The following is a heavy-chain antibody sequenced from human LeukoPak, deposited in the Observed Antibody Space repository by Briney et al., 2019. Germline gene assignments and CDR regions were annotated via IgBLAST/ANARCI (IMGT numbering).Heavy chain of an antibody. CDR2: ISGSGGST. CDR1: GFTFSNYA. D-gene: IGHD3-10*01. J-gene: IGHJ5*02. Sequence: PGGSLRLSCAASGFTFSNYAMSWVRQAPGKGLEWVSAISGSGGSTYYADSVKGRFTIARDNSKNTLYLQMTSLRAEDTAVYYCAKLPLWFGVQWFDPWGQGTLVTVSS. V-gene: IGHV3-23*01. CDR3: AKLPLWFGVQWFDP.